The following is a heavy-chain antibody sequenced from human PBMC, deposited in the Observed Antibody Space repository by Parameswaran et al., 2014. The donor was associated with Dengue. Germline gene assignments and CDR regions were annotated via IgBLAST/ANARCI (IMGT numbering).Heavy chain of an antibody. V-gene: IGHV1-69*06. Sequence: SWVRQAPGQGLEWMGGIIPVYGPANYAQKFQGRVTISADKSMNTVYLEMKSLKFEDTAVYYCARGARLIGDYVWGSYNPMAYWGQGTRVTVSS. D-gene: IGHD3-16*01. CDR2: IIPVYGPA. CDR3: ARGARLIGDYVWGSYNPMAY. J-gene: IGHJ4*02.